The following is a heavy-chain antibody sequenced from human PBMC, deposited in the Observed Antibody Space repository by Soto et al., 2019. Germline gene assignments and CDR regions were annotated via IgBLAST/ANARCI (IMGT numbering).Heavy chain of an antibody. CDR1: GFTFSDYA. D-gene: IGHD6-19*01. J-gene: IGHJ4*02. CDR2: VSHDGRNT. Sequence: VQLVESGGGVVQPGRSLRLSCAASGFTFSDYAMHWVRQAPGKWLEWVAVVSHDGRNTHYADSVKGRFTISRDSSKNTVSMEMTSLRAEDTAVYYCAKGGRQCLVTSDFNSWGQGALVIVSS. V-gene: IGHV3-30*18. CDR3: AKGGRQCLVTSDFNS.